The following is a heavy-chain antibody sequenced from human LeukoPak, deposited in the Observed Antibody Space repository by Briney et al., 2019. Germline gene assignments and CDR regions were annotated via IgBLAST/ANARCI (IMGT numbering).Heavy chain of an antibody. D-gene: IGHD3-22*01. CDR2: MSTSGSGI. CDR1: GFIFSRYG. Sequence: GGSLRLSCVASGFIFSRYGMNWVRQAPGEGLEWVSYMSTSGSGIYYADSVKGRFTISRDNAKNSLYLQMNSLRAEDTAVYYSARRGFYDTSGYLFDYWGQGTLVTVSS. CDR3: ARRGFYDTSGYLFDY. V-gene: IGHV3-48*03. J-gene: IGHJ4*02.